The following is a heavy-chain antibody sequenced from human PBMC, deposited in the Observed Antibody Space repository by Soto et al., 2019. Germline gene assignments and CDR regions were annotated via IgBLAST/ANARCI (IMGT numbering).Heavy chain of an antibody. D-gene: IGHD1-26*01. Sequence: QITLKESGPTLVKPTQTLTLTCTFSGFSLSTSGVGVGWIRQPPGKALEWLALIYWDDDKRYSPSLKSRLTITKDTSQNQLVLTITHIDPVDTPTYYGAHRPSGSYQNWFDPWGQGTLVTVSS. CDR3: AHRPSGSYQNWFDP. J-gene: IGHJ5*02. V-gene: IGHV2-5*02. CDR1: GFSLSTSGVG. CDR2: IYWDDDK.